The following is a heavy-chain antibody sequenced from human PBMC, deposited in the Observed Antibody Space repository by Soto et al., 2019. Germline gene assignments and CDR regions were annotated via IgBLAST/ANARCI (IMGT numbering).Heavy chain of an antibody. V-gene: IGHV3-53*01. Sequence: VGSLRLSCEVSGLTVRSNYMNWVRQAPGKGLEWVSVIYSDGRTSYADSVKGRFTISRDTSKNTLYLEMNNLRAEDMAVYYCARAYGPGSYFCDHWGQGTLVTVSS. D-gene: IGHD3-10*01. CDR3: ARAYGPGSYFCDH. CDR2: IYSDGRT. CDR1: GLTVRSNY. J-gene: IGHJ5*02.